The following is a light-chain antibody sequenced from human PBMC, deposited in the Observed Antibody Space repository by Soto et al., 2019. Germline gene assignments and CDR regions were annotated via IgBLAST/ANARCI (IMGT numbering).Light chain of an antibody. Sequence: DIQMTQSPSTLSASLGDRVTITCRASQTISSWLAWYQQKPGKAPKLLIYKASTLKSGVPSRFSGSGSGTDFTLTISSLEPEDFAVYYCQQRSKWLTFGGGTKVDIK. CDR1: QTISSW. CDR2: KAS. V-gene: IGKV1-5*03. CDR3: QQRSKWLT. J-gene: IGKJ4*01.